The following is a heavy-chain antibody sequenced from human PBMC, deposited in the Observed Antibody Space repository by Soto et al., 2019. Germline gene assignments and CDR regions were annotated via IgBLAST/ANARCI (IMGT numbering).Heavy chain of an antibody. D-gene: IGHD3-10*01. CDR1: GFTFNNYA. CDR2: ISGGGDTT. V-gene: IGHV3-23*01. Sequence: EVQLLESGGGLVQPGGSLRLSCAASGFTFNNYAMTWVRQAPGKGLEWVSAISGGGDTTSYADSVKGRFTVSRDGSKNTLYLQMSSLRAEDTALYYCVKGRGGSGSLTPRVDFWGQGTLVTVSP. J-gene: IGHJ4*02. CDR3: VKGRGGSGSLTPRVDF.